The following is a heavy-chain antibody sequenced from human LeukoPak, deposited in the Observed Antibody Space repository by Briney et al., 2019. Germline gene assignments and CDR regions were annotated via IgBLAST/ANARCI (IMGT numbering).Heavy chain of an antibody. V-gene: IGHV4-39*01. Sequence: KPSETLSLTCTVSGGSISSSSYYWGWSRQPPGKGLEWIGSIYYSGSTYYNPSLKSRVTISVDTSKNQFSLKLSSVTAADTAVYYCARPRYSSSWGKIDYWGQGTLVTVSS. D-gene: IGHD6-13*01. J-gene: IGHJ4*02. CDR1: GGSISSSSYY. CDR3: ARPRYSSSWGKIDY. CDR2: IYYSGST.